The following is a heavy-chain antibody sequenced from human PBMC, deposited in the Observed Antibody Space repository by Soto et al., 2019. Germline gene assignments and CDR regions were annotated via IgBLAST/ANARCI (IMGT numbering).Heavy chain of an antibody. J-gene: IGHJ1*01. CDR1: GGSISSGGYY. D-gene: IGHD3-22*01. Sequence: PSETLSLTCTVSGGSISSGGYYWSWIRQHPGKGLEWIGYIYYSGSTYYNPSLKSRVTISVDTSKNQFSLKLSSVTAADTAVYYCARLFHSDSSGYYSAGYGPAEYFQHWGQGTLVTVSS. CDR3: ARLFHSDSSGYYSAGYGPAEYFQH. CDR2: IYYSGST. V-gene: IGHV4-30-4*08.